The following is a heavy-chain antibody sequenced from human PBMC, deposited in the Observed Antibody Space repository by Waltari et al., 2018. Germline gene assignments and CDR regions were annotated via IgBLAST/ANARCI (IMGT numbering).Heavy chain of an antibody. J-gene: IGHJ5*01. CDR3: ARGRSGFDS. CDR1: GYSFATYW. CDR2: ISPSDSDT. Sequence: EVQLVQSGAEIKKPGESLKISCKGSGYSFATYWIAWVRQVPEKGLEWIGTISPSDSDTRYSPAFQGQVTFSADKSVSAAYLQWSSLKTSDSAIYYCARGRSGFDSWGQGTLVTVSS. V-gene: IGHV5-51*01.